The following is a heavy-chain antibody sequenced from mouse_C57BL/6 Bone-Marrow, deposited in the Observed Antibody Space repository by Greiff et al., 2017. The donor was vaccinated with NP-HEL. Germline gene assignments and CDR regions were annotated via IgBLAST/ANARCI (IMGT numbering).Heavy chain of an antibody. CDR2: INPYNGDT. CDR1: GYSFTGYF. D-gene: IGHD1-1*01. CDR3: ARSYYYGSSYHYWYFDV. Sequence: VQLKQSGPELVKPGDSVKISCKASGYSFTGYFMNWVMQSHGKSLEWIGRINPYNGDTFYNQKFKGKATLTVDKSSSTAHMELRSLTSEDSAVYYCARSYYYGSSYHYWYFDVWGTGTTVTVSS. V-gene: IGHV1-20*01. J-gene: IGHJ1*03.